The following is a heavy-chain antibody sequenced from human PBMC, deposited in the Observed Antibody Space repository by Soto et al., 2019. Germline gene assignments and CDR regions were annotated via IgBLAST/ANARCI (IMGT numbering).Heavy chain of an antibody. CDR1: GFPFSSYA. J-gene: IGHJ4*02. CDR3: AKDFLVRGYSDY. CDR2: VSDSGDRT. D-gene: IGHD6-6*01. Sequence: QLLESGGGLVQPGGSLRLSCVASGFPFSSYAMSWVRQAPGKGLEWVSVVSDSGDRTYYAESVKGRFTISRDNSKDTLYLQMSSLRGEDTATYFCAKDFLVRGYSDYWGQGTLVTVSS. V-gene: IGHV3-23*01.